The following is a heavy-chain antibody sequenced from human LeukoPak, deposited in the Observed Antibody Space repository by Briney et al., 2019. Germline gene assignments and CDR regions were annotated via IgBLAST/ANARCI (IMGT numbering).Heavy chain of an antibody. J-gene: IGHJ6*03. V-gene: IGHV4-61*02. CDR3: ARGRGYYGSGNYENYYYYYMDV. CDR2: MCSRGGT. D-gene: IGHD3-10*01. Sequence: SETLSLTCTVSGGSISSGSYHWSWIRQPAGKGLEWIGRMCSRGGTKYNPSLKSRVTISVDTPKNQFSLTLSSVTAADTGVYYCARGRGYYGSGNYENYYYYYMDVWGKGTTVTISS. CDR1: GGSISSGSYH.